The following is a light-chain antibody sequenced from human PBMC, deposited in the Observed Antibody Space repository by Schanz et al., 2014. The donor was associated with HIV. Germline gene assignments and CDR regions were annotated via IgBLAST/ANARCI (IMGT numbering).Light chain of an antibody. CDR2: DVS. J-gene: IGLJ2*01. Sequence: QSALTQPASVSGSPGQSITVSCTGTSNDIGSYTYVAWYQQHPGKAPKLMIYDVSNRPSGVSNRFSGSKSGNTASLTISGLQAEDEADYYCCSYTSDTVLFGGGTKLTVL. CDR1: SNDIGSYTY. V-gene: IGLV2-14*03. CDR3: CSYTSDTVL.